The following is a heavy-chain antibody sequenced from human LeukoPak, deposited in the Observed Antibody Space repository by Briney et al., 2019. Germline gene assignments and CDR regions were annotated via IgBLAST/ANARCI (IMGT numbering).Heavy chain of an antibody. D-gene: IGHD4-11*01. Sequence: GGSLRLSCAASGFTFSSYSMNWARQAPGKGLEWVSSISSSSSYIYYADSVKGRFTISRDNAKNSLYLQRDSLRAEETAVYNCARGSRTTISTPESDVSDMDVGVKGTAVTVSS. J-gene: IGHJ6*03. CDR2: ISSSSSYI. CDR3: ARGSRTTISTPESDVSDMDV. CDR1: GFTFSSYS. V-gene: IGHV3-21*04.